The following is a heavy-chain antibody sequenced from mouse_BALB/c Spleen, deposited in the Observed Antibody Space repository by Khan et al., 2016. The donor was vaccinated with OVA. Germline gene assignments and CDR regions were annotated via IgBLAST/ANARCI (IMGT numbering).Heavy chain of an antibody. J-gene: IGHJ4*01. CDR2: IWSDGST. V-gene: IGHV2-6-1*01. CDR3: ARQPYYHYYIMDY. D-gene: IGHD2-10*01. Sequence: VQLQESGPALVAPSQSLSITCTISGFSLTNYGVHWVRQPPGKGLEWLVVIWSDGSTTYNSALKSRLSISKDNSKSQVFLEMNSLQTDDTAMYYCARQPYYHYYIMDYWGQGTSVTVSS. CDR1: GFSLTNYG.